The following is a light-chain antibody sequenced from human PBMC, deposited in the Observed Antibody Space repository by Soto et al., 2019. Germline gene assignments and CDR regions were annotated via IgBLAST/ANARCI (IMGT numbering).Light chain of an antibody. CDR2: SNN. J-gene: IGLJ1*01. CDR1: DSNIGRHS. Sequence: QSVLTQPPSASGTPGQRVTISCSGSDSNIGRHSVNWYQQLLGTAPKVLIYSNNQRPSGVPGRFSGSKSGTSASLAISGLQSEDEAEYYCSAWDGSLNGYVFGTGTKVT. CDR3: SAWDGSLNGYV. V-gene: IGLV1-44*01.